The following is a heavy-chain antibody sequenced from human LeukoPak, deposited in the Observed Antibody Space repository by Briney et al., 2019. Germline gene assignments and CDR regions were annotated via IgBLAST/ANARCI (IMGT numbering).Heavy chain of an antibody. CDR1: GFTFSSYA. V-gene: IGHV3-64*02. D-gene: IGHD7-27*01. CDR3: ARGGGGTGDSAFDI. J-gene: IGHJ3*02. Sequence: GGSLRLSCAASGFTFSSYAMHWVRQAPGKGLECVSAISSNGGSTYYADSVKGRFTISRDNSKNTLYLQMGSLRAEDMAVYYCARGGGGTGDSAFDIWGQGTMVTVSS. CDR2: ISSNGGST.